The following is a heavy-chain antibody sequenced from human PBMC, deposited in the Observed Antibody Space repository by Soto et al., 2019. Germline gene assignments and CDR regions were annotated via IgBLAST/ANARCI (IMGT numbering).Heavy chain of an antibody. J-gene: IGHJ5*02. D-gene: IGHD3-9*01. CDR1: GYTFTSYD. CDR2: MNPNSGNT. CDR3: ARSGGDDILTVGSNWFDP. V-gene: IGHV1-8*01. Sequence: QVQLVQSGAEVKKPGASVKVSCKASGYTFTSYDINWVRQATGQGLEWMGWMNPNSGNTGYAQKFQGRVTMTRNTSISTAYMELSSLRSEDTAVYYCARSGGDDILTVGSNWFDPWGQGTLVTVSS.